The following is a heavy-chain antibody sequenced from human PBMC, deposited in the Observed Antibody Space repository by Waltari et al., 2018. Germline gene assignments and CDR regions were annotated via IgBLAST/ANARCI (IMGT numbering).Heavy chain of an antibody. CDR3: ARVQGGPRVPYFDY. D-gene: IGHD2-2*01. V-gene: IGHV4-39*07. J-gene: IGHJ4*02. CDR1: GGSISSSSYY. CDR2: IYYSGST. Sequence: QLQLQESGPGLVKPSETLSLTCTVSGGSISSSSYYWGWIRQPPGKGLGWIGSIYYSGSTYYNPSLKSRVTISVDTSKNQFSLKLSSVTAADTAVYYCARVQGGPRVPYFDYWGQGTLVTVSS.